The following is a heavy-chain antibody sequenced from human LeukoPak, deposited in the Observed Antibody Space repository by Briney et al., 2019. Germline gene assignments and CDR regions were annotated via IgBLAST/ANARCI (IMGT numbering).Heavy chain of an antibody. J-gene: IGHJ4*02. Sequence: SETMSLTCTVSGGSISSSSYYWGWIRQPPGKGLEWIGSIYYSGSTYYNPSLKSRVTISVDTSKNQFSLKLSSVTAADTAVYYCASDHSRNDGQAGDYWGQGTLVTVSS. CDR1: GGSISSSSYY. D-gene: IGHD1-1*01. CDR2: IYYSGST. V-gene: IGHV4-39*07. CDR3: ASDHSRNDGQAGDY.